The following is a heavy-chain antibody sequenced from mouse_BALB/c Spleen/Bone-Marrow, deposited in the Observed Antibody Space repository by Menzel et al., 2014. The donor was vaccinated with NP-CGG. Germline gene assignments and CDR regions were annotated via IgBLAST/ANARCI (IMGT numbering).Heavy chain of an antibody. CDR3: AREDYDWFAY. CDR2: INSDGGST. CDR1: GFTFSSYG. D-gene: IGHD2-4*01. J-gene: IGHJ3*01. Sequence: EVNVVESGGGLVQPGGSLKLSCAASGFTFSSYGMSWVRQTPDKRLELVATINSDGGSTYYPDSVKGRSTISRDNAKNTLYLQMSSLKSEDTAMYYCAREDYDWFAYWGQGTLVTVSA. V-gene: IGHV5-6-3*01.